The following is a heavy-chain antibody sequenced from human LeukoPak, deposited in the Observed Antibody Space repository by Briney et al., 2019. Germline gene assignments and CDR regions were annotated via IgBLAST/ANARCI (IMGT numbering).Heavy chain of an antibody. J-gene: IGHJ4*02. CDR1: GGSFSGYY. V-gene: IGHV4-34*01. Sequence: PSETLSLTCAVYGGSFSGYYWSWIRQPPGKGLEWIGEINHSGSTNYNPSLKSRVTIPVDTSKNQFSLKLSSVTAADTAVYYCARGPITIFGVVSMGPYYFDYWGQGTLVTVSS. CDR2: INHSGST. D-gene: IGHD3-3*01. CDR3: ARGPITIFGVVSMGPYYFDY.